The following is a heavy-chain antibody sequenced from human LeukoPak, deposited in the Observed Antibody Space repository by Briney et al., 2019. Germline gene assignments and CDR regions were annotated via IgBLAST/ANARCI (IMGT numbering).Heavy chain of an antibody. J-gene: IGHJ4*02. CDR1: GLTVSSNY. CDR2: IYSGGST. V-gene: IGHV3-66*01. CDR3: AKGSSCYDYYFDY. D-gene: IGHD5-12*01. Sequence: GGSLRLSCPASGLTVSSNYMSWVRQAPGKGLEWVSVIYSGGSTYYADSVKGRFTISRDNSKNTLYLQMNSLRAEDTAVYYCAKGSSCYDYYFDYWGQGTLVTVSS.